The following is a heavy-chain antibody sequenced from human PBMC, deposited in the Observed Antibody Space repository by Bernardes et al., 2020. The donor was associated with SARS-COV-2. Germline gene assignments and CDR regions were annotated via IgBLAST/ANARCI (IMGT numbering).Heavy chain of an antibody. CDR3: AKGTDYGDYTGVVY. Sequence: SVSRSCAASGFTFDDYAMHWVRQAPGKGLEWVSGISWNSGSIGYADSVKGRFTTSRDNAKNSLYLQMNSLRAEDTALYYCAKGTDYGDYTGVVYWGQGTLVTVSS. D-gene: IGHD4-17*01. J-gene: IGHJ4*02. CDR2: ISWNSGSI. V-gene: IGHV3-9*01. CDR1: GFTFDDYA.